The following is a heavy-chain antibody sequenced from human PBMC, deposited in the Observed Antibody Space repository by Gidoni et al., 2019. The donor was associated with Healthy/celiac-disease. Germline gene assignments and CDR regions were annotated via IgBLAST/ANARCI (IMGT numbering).Heavy chain of an antibody. CDR2: ISSSSSYI. D-gene: IGHD6-13*01. J-gene: IGHJ4*02. CDR3: ARDPSSWDGGVDFDY. V-gene: IGHV3-21*01. Sequence: EVQLVESGGGLVKPGGSLRLSCAASGFTFSSYSMNWVRQAPGKGLEWVSSISSSSSYIYYADSVKGRFTISRDNAKNSLYLQMNSLRAEDTAVYYCARDPSSWDGGVDFDYWGQGTLVTVSS. CDR1: GFTFSSYS.